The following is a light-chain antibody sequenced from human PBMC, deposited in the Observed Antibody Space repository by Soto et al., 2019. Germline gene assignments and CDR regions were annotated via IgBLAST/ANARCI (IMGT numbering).Light chain of an antibody. CDR2: GAS. V-gene: IGKV3-15*01. Sequence: TQSPATLSVSPGERATLSCRASQSVYSNLAWYQQKPGQAPRFLIYGASTRATGIPARFSGSGSGTEFTLTISSLQSEDFAVYYCQQYDNWPLTFGGGTKVDIK. CDR3: QQYDNWPLT. CDR1: QSVYSN. J-gene: IGKJ4*01.